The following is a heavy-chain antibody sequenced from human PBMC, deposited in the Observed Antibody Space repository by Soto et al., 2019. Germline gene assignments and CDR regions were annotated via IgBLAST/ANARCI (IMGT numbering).Heavy chain of an antibody. Sequence: GGSLRLSCAASGFTFSSYAMSWVRQAPGKGLEWVSAISGSGGSTYYADSVKGRFTISRDNSKNTLYLQMNSLRAKDTAVYSCVKRRQVYPPLVDQWGQGSLEIVSS. CDR3: VKRRQVYPPLVDQ. V-gene: IGHV3-23*01. CDR1: GFTFSSYA. CDR2: ISGSGGST. D-gene: IGHD2-8*01. J-gene: IGHJ4*02.